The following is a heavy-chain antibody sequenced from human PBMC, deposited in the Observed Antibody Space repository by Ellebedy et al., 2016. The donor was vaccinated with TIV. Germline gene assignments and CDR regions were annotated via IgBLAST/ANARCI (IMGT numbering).Heavy chain of an antibody. J-gene: IGHJ6*02. V-gene: IGHV3-74*01. CDR3: GRDDRYGLDV. Sequence: PGGSLRLSCVASGFAFSSRWIHWVRHAPGKGLVWVSHINSDGSSTTYADSVKGRFTISRDNAKDTVYLQMNSLRAEDTAVYYCGRDDRYGLDVWGQGTTVIVSS. CDR2: INSDGSST. CDR1: GFAFSSRW.